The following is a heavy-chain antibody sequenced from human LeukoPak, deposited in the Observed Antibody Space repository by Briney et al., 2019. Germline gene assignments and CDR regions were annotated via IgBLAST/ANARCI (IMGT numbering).Heavy chain of an antibody. D-gene: IGHD2-21*02. Sequence: SETLSLTCAVYGGSFSGYYWSWIRQPPGKGLEWIGEINHSGSTNYDPSLKSRVTISVDTSQNQFSLKLSSVTAADTAVYYCARGASGDCYIDYWGQGTLVTVSS. CDR3: ARGASGDCYIDY. J-gene: IGHJ4*02. CDR1: GGSFSGYY. CDR2: INHSGST. V-gene: IGHV4-34*01.